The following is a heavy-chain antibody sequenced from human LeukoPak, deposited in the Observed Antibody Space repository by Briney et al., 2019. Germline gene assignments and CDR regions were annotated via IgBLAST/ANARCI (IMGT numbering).Heavy chain of an antibody. CDR1: GGSFSGYY. CDR3: TSHSISASRDTFDV. Sequence: SETLSLTCAVYGGSFSGYYWTWIRQTPGKGLEWIGEINHFGSTNYNPSLESRVTISVDTSKKQISLRLSSVTVADTAVYYCTSHSISASRDTFDVWGQGTLVTVSS. CDR2: INHFGST. J-gene: IGHJ3*01. V-gene: IGHV4-34*01. D-gene: IGHD2-2*01.